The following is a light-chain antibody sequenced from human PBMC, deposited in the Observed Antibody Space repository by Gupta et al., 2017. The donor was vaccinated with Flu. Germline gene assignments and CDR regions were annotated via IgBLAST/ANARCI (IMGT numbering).Light chain of an antibody. J-gene: IGKJ1*01. CDR3: QQCDSYPRT. Sequence: DVKMTQSPSTLSASVGDRVIITCRASQSICSWLAWYQQRPGKAPKLLIYKASRLESGVPSRFSGSGSGTEFTLTISSLQPDDFGTYYCQQCDSYPRTFGQGTKVEIK. CDR2: KAS. CDR1: QSICSW. V-gene: IGKV1-5*03.